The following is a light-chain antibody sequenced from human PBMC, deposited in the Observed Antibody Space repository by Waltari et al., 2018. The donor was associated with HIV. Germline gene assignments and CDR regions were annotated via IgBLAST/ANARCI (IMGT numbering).Light chain of an antibody. J-gene: IGKJ2*01. CDR3: QQDNERPPYT. Sequence: EIVMTQSPDTLSVSPGERAALSCRASQSVNMDIAWYQKKYGQAPRLLIYGASTRANGVPPRFSGSGSGTEFTLTISDLQSEDFADYYCQQDNERPPYTFGQGTKLEIK. CDR1: QSVNMD. V-gene: IGKV3-15*01. CDR2: GAS.